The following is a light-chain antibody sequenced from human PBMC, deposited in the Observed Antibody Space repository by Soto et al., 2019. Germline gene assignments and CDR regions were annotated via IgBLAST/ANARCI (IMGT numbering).Light chain of an antibody. CDR2: KDS. Sequence: SYELTQPPSVSVSPGQTARITCSGDALPKQYAYWYQQKPGQAPVLVINKDSERPSGIPERFSGSSSGTTVTLTISGVQAEDEADYYCQSADSSGTWVFGGGTKVTVL. J-gene: IGLJ3*02. V-gene: IGLV3-25*02. CDR1: ALPKQY. CDR3: QSADSSGTWV.